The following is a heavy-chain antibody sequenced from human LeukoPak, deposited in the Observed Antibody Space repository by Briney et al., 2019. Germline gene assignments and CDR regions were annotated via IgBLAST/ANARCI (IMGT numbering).Heavy chain of an antibody. J-gene: IGHJ4*02. D-gene: IGHD6-13*01. CDR2: IYSGGST. V-gene: IGHV3-53*01. Sequence: GGSLRLSCAASGFTVSSNYMSWVRQAPGKGLEWVSVIYSGGSTYYADSVKGRFTISRDNSKNTLYLQMNSLRAEDTAVYYCARVAYSSSPWSFDYWGQGTLVTVSS. CDR3: ARVAYSSSPWSFDY. CDR1: GFTVSSNY.